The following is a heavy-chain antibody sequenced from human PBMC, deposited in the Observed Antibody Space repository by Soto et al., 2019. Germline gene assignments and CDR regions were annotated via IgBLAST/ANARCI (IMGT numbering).Heavy chain of an antibody. V-gene: IGHV3-20*01. Sequence: GGSLRLSCAASGFTFDDYGMSWVRQAPGKGLEWVSGINWNGGSTGYADSVKGRFTISRDNAKNSLYLQMNSLRAEDTALYHCARVSDCSGGSCYSGYYYYYMDVRGKGTTVTVSS. CDR3: ARVSDCSGGSCYSGYYYYYMDV. CDR2: INWNGGST. CDR1: GFTFDDYG. J-gene: IGHJ6*03. D-gene: IGHD2-15*01.